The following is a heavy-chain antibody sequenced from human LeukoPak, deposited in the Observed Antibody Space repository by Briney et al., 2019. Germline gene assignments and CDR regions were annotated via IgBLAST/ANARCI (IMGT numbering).Heavy chain of an antibody. CDR3: AKGGPFYDNGGEHAFDV. CDR2: INPNTVVT. D-gene: IGHD3-9*01. V-gene: IGHV1-2*02. Sequence: GAPVKVSCKASRYSFTDYYIHGVRQAPGQGLEGRGWINPNTVVTKYTREFQGRVTMSRDTSISTAYMELSRLRSDDTAVYYCAKGGPFYDNGGEHAFDVWGQGTLVSAS. CDR1: RYSFTDYY. J-gene: IGHJ3*01.